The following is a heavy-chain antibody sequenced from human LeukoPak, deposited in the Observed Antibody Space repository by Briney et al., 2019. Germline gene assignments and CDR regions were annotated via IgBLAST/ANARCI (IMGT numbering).Heavy chain of an antibody. CDR3: ARGQGSSGYANFDY. Sequence: GGSLRLSCAAFGIAFDKNAMTWVRQGPGKGLEWVSYISRSGTIHYADSVKGRFTISRDNAKKSLYLQMSNLRVEDTAVYFCARGQGSSGYANFDYWGQGTLVTVSS. J-gene: IGHJ4*02. D-gene: IGHD5-12*01. CDR1: GIAFDKNA. V-gene: IGHV3-69-1*01. CDR2: ISRSGTI.